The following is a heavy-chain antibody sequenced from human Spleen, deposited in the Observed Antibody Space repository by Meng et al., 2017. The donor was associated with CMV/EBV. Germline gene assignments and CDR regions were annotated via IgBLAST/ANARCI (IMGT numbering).Heavy chain of an antibody. V-gene: IGHV3-7*01. Sequence: GESLKISCAASEFTFGNYAMNWVRQAPGKGLEWVANIKQDGSEKYYVDSVKGRFTISRDNAKNSLYLQMNSLRAEDTAVYYCATNDYYYYGMDVWGQGTTVTVSS. J-gene: IGHJ6*02. CDR3: ATNDYYYYGMDV. CDR1: EFTFGNYA. D-gene: IGHD2-8*01. CDR2: IKQDGSEK.